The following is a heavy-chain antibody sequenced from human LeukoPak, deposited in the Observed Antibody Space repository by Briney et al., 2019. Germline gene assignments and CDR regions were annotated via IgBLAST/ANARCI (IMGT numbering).Heavy chain of an antibody. Sequence: GGSLRLSCAASGFTFSSYWMSWVRQAPGKGLEWVANIKQDGSEKYYVDSVKGRFTISRDNAKNSLYLQMNSLRAEDTAVYYCARGQVSYYYDSSGYYSTPLDYWGQGTLVTVSS. CDR1: GFTFSSYW. V-gene: IGHV3-7*01. CDR3: ARGQVSYYYDSSGYYSTPLDY. CDR2: IKQDGSEK. D-gene: IGHD3-22*01. J-gene: IGHJ4*02.